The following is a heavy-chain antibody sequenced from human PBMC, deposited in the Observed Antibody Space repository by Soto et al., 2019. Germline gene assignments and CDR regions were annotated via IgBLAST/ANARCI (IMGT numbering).Heavy chain of an antibody. CDR2: IIPLFGTA. D-gene: IGHD2-15*01. V-gene: IGHV1-69*01. CDR3: ARDYGHDCSGGNCYFYF. CDR1: GGTFSTYA. J-gene: IGHJ4*02. Sequence: QVQLVQSGAEVKKPGSSVKVSCKASGGTFSTYAINWVRQAAGHGLGWMGGIIPLFGTAKYAQKFQDRVTITADESTSTAHMELRSLRSEDTAVYYCARDYGHDCSGGNCYFYFWGQGTLVTVSS.